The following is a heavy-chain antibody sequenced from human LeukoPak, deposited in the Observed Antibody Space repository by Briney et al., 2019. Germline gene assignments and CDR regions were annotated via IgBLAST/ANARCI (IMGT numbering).Heavy chain of an antibody. J-gene: IGHJ4*02. D-gene: IGHD2-15*01. Sequence: GGSLRLSCAASGFTFSSYGMHWVRQAPGKGLEWVAVIWYDGSNKYYADSVKGRFTISRDNSKNTLYLQMISLRAEDTAVYYCARDSLGGYCSGGSCYLDYWGQGTLVTVSS. CDR3: ARDSLGGYCSGGSCYLDY. CDR1: GFTFSSYG. V-gene: IGHV3-33*01. CDR2: IWYDGSNK.